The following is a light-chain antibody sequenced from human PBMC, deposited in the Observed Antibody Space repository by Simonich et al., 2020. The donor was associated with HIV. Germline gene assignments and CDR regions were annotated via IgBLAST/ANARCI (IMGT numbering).Light chain of an antibody. Sequence: DIVMTQSPLSLSVTPGEPASISCRSSQSLLHTDGYYYLEWYLQKPGQSPQLLIYLGSNRASGVPDRFSGRGSGTDFTLKISRVEAEDVGVYYCMQALQTPITFGQGTRLEIK. CDR2: LGS. CDR3: MQALQTPIT. CDR1: QSLLHTDGYYY. J-gene: IGKJ5*01. V-gene: IGKV2-28*01.